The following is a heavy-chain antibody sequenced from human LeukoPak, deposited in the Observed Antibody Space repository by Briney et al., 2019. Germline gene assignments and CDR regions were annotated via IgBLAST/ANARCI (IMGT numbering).Heavy chain of an antibody. CDR1: GYTFTSYD. J-gene: IGHJ4*02. CDR3: ATARGYYDSSGYPH. D-gene: IGHD3-22*01. Sequence: ASVKVSCKASGYTFTSYDINWVRQATGQGLEWMGWMNPNSGNTGYAQKFQGRATMTRNTSISTAYMELSSLRSEDTAVYYCATARGYYDSSGYPHWGQGTLVTVSS. CDR2: MNPNSGNT. V-gene: IGHV1-8*01.